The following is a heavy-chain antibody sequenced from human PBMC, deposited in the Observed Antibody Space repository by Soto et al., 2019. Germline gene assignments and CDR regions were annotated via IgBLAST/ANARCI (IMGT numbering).Heavy chain of an antibody. CDR2: IYHSGST. D-gene: IGHD6-13*01. J-gene: IGHJ4*02. CDR1: GGSISSGGYS. CDR3: ARGAFIVSPCTGFDY. V-gene: IGHV4-30-2*01. Sequence: PSETLSLTCAVSGGSISSGGYSWSWIRQPPGKGLEWIGYIYHSGSTYYNPSLKSRVTISVDTSKNQFSLQLSSVTPEDTAVYYCARGAFIVSPCTGFDYWGQGTPVTVSS.